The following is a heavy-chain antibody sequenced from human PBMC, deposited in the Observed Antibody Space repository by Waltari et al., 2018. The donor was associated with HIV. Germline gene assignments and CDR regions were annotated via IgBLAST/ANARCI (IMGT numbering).Heavy chain of an antibody. D-gene: IGHD6-6*01. V-gene: IGHV4-34*01. CDR1: GGSFSGYY. CDR2: INHSGTT. J-gene: IGHJ4*02. CDR3: ARRGSSSSFVFDY. Sequence: QVQLQQWGAGLLKPSETLSRTCAVYGGSFSGYYWSWIRQPPKGLEWIGEINHSGTTNYNPSLKSRVTISVDTSKNQFSLKMNSVTAADTAVYYCARRGSSSSFVFDYWDQGTLVTVSS.